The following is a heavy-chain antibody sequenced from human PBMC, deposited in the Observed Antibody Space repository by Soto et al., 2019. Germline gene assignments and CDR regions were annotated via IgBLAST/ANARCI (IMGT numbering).Heavy chain of an antibody. V-gene: IGHV1-18*04. CDR3: ARAGGTQLFDY. Sequence: SVKVSCKASGYTFTSHGISWVRQAPGQGLEWMGWVSAYNGNTHYARNVQGRVTMTTDRSTTTAYMELRSLRSDDTAVYYCARAGGTQLFDYWGQGTLVTVSS. J-gene: IGHJ4*02. CDR2: VSAYNGNT. CDR1: GYTFTSHG. D-gene: IGHD1-1*01.